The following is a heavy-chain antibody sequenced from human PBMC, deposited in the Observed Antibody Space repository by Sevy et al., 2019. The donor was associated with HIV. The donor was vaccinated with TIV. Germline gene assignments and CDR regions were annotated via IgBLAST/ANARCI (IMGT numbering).Heavy chain of an antibody. CDR1: GFTVSSNY. J-gene: IGHJ4*02. CDR2: FYINGNT. Sequence: GGSLRLSCAASGFTVSSNYMSWVRQAPGKGLEGVSIFYINGNTYYSDSVKGRFIIPRDTSQNTVFLHRNSLGAEETAVYYCVREAFCSSATCYRPYWGQGTLVTVSS. CDR3: VREAFCSSATCYRPY. V-gene: IGHV3-66*01. D-gene: IGHD2-2*01.